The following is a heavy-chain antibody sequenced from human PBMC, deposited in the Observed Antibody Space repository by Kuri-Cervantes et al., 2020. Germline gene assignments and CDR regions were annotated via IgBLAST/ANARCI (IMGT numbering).Heavy chain of an antibody. CDR1: GFTFSSYA. J-gene: IGHJ5*02. CDR2: ISGSGGST. CDR3: ARLWAYDSSGRGWFDP. V-gene: IGHV3-23*01. Sequence: GGSLRLSCAASGFTFSSYAMSWVRQAPGKGLEWVSAISGSGGSTYYADSVKGRFTISRDNAKNSLYLQMDSLRAEDTALYYCARLWAYDSSGRGWFDPWGQGTLVTVSS. D-gene: IGHD3-22*01.